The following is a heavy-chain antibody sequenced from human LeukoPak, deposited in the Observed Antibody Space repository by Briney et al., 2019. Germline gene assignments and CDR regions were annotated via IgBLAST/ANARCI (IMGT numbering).Heavy chain of an antibody. CDR3: ASSSGWNIGY. CDR1: GLTFSDSS. D-gene: IGHD6-19*01. J-gene: IGHJ4*02. V-gene: IGHV3-11*01. Sequence: GGSLRLSCAASGLTFSDSSMSWIRQAPGKVLEWVSYISDVGSTKYYADSVKGRFTISRDNAKNSLYLQMNSLRAEDTAVYYCASSSGWNIGYWGQGTLVTVSP. CDR2: ISDVGSTK.